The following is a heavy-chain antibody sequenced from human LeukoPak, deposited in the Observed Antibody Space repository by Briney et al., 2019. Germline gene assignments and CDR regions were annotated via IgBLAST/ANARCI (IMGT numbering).Heavy chain of an antibody. CDR2: NNPNSGGT. V-gene: IGHV1-2*02. J-gene: IGHJ4*02. CDR3: ARDPTYYYGSGSYFDY. D-gene: IGHD3-10*01. Sequence: ASVKVSCKASGYTFRGYYMHWVRQAPAQGLEWMGWNNPNSGGTNYAQKFQGRVTMTRDTSISTAYMELSRLRSDDTAVYYCARDPTYYYGSGSYFDYWGQGTLVTVSS. CDR1: GYTFRGYY.